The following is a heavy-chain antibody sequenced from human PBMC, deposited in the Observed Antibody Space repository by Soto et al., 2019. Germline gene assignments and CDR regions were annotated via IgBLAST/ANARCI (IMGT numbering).Heavy chain of an antibody. CDR2: ISSSSSYI. CDR1: GFTFSSYS. CDR3: ARGKYCSSTSCYIFDP. D-gene: IGHD2-2*02. J-gene: IGHJ5*02. V-gene: IGHV3-21*01. Sequence: GGSLRLSCAASGFTFSSYSMNWVRQAPGKELEWVSSISSSSSYIYYADSVKGRFTISRDNAKNSLYLQMNSLRAEDTAVYYCARGKYCSSTSCYIFDPWGQGTLVTVSS.